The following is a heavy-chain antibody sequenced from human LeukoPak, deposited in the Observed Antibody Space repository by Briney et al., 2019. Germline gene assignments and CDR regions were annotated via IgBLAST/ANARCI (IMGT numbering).Heavy chain of an antibody. J-gene: IGHJ4*02. V-gene: IGHV3-23*01. Sequence: PGGSLRLSCAASGFTFSSYAMNWVRQAPGKGLEWVSAISGSGGSTYYADSVKGRFTISRDNSKNTLYLQMNSLRAEDTAVYYCAKGPSYFEEGGYWGQGTLVTVSS. CDR3: AKGPSYFEEGGY. D-gene: IGHD2-21*01. CDR2: ISGSGGST. CDR1: GFTFSSYA.